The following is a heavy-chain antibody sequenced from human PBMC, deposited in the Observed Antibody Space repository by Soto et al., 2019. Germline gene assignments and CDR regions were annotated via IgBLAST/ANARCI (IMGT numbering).Heavy chain of an antibody. Sequence: QITLKESGPTLVKPIQTLTLTCTFSGFSLTTSGVGVGWIRQPPGKALEWLALIYWADDKRYSPSLKSRLTITTDTFKNGLVHTMPTMDAADRATYLCANRTSTVTCWFDPWGQGTLVTVSS. CDR2: IYWADDK. V-gene: IGHV2-5*02. CDR3: ANRTSTVTCWFDP. D-gene: IGHD4-17*01. J-gene: IGHJ5*02. CDR1: GFSLTTSGVG.